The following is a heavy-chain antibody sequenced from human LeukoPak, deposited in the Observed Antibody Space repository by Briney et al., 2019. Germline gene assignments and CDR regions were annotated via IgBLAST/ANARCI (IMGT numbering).Heavy chain of an antibody. CDR2: IVVGSGNT. V-gene: IGHV1-58*01. D-gene: IGHD2-15*01. CDR1: GFTFTSSA. J-gene: IGHJ4*02. Sequence: SVKVSFKASGFTFTSSAVQWVRQARGQRLEWIGWIVVGSGNTNYAQKFQERVTITRDMSTSTAYMELSSLRSEDTAVYYCAAGGYCSGGSCYFWGQGTLVTVSS. CDR3: AAGGYCSGGSCYF.